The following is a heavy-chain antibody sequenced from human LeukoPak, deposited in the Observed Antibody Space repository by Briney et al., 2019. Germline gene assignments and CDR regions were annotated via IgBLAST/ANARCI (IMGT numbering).Heavy chain of an antibody. V-gene: IGHV1-2*02. CDR1: GYTFTGYY. Sequence: ASVTVSCKASGYTFTGYYMHWVRQAPGQGLEWMGWINPNSGGTNYAQKFQGRVTMTRDTSISTAYMELSRLRSDDTAVYYCARDAYYYDSSGYSYYWGQGTLVTVSS. CDR2: INPNSGGT. D-gene: IGHD3-22*01. CDR3: ARDAYYYDSSGYSYY. J-gene: IGHJ4*02.